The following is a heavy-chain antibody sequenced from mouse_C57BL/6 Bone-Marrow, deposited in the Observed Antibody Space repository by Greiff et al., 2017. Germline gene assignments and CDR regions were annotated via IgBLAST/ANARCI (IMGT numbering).Heavy chain of an antibody. CDR2: IGGGGGNT. V-gene: IGHV5-9*01. CDR3: ARQGAYYDYDGYYFDY. Sequence: EVQGVESGGGLVKPGGSLKLSCAASGFTFSSYTMSWVRQTPEKRLEWVATIGGGGGNTYYPDSVKGRFTISRDNAKNTLYLQMSSLRSEDTALYYCARQGAYYDYDGYYFDYWGQGTTLTVSS. D-gene: IGHD2-4*01. J-gene: IGHJ2*01. CDR1: GFTFSSYT.